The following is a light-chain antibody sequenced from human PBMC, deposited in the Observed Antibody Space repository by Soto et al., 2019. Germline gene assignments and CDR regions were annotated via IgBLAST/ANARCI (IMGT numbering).Light chain of an antibody. CDR3: QQYGSSST. CDR1: QSVSSY. CDR2: GAS. V-gene: IGKV3-20*01. Sequence: EIVMTQSPATLSVSPGERATLSCRASQSVSSYLAWYQQKPGQAPRLLIYGASSRPTGIPDRFSGSGSGTDFTLTISRLEPEDFAVYYCQQYGSSSTFGQGTRWRL. J-gene: IGKJ5*01.